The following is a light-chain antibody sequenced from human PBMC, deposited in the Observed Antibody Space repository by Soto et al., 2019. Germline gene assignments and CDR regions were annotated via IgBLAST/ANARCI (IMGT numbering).Light chain of an antibody. J-gene: IGLJ1*01. V-gene: IGLV2-14*01. CDR3: SSYSRGSTYV. CDR2: DVT. Sequence: QSALTQPASVSGSPGQSITVSCTGTSSDVGGYNYVSWYQQHPGKAPRLMIYDVTNRPSGVSNRVSGSKSGNTASLTISGLQAEDEADYYCSSYSRGSTYVFGTGTKVTVL. CDR1: SSDVGGYNY.